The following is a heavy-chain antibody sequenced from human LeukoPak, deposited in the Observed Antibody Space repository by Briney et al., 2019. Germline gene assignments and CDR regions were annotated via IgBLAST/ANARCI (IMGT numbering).Heavy chain of an antibody. CDR3: VRDFAFGFCNTTTCRYPFDS. D-gene: IGHD3-16*01. V-gene: IGHV3-21*06. CDR1: GLIFRGYN. J-gene: IGHJ4*02. Sequence: GVSLRLSCAASGLIFRGYNMNWVRQAPGKGLEWVSSMSTSSTYIYYADSIKGRFTISRDDARSLLYMQMDSLRAEDTAVYYCVRDFAFGFCNTTTCRYPFDSWGQGTLVTVSS. CDR2: MSTSSTYI.